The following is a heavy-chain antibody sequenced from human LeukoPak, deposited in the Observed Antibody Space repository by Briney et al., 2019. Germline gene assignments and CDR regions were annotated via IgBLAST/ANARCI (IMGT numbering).Heavy chain of an antibody. V-gene: IGHV4-59*01. J-gene: IGHJ4*02. CDR2: IYYSGST. Sequence: SETLSLTCTVSGGSISSYYWSWIRQPPGKGLEWIGYIYYSGSTNYNPSLKSRVTISVDTSKNQFSLELSSVTAADTAVYYCARTGRDGYNYYADWGQGTLVTVSS. CDR1: GGSISSYY. CDR3: ARTGRDGYNYYAD. D-gene: IGHD5-24*01.